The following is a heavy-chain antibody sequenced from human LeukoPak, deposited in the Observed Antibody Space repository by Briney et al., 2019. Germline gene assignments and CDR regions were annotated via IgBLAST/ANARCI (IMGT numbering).Heavy chain of an antibody. CDR3: TGNYYGSGSYADFDY. J-gene: IGHJ4*02. CDR2: IRSTANGYAT. V-gene: IGHV3-73*01. Sequence: GGSLRLSCAASGFTFSGFALHWVRQASGKGLEWVALIRSTANGYATAYPASVKGRFTISRDDSKNTAYLQMDSLKTEDTAVYYCTGNYYGSGSYADFDYWGQGTLVTVSS. D-gene: IGHD3-10*01. CDR1: GFTFSGFA.